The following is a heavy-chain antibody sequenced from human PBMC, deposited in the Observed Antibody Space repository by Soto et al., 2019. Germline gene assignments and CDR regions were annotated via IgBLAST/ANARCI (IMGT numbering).Heavy chain of an antibody. CDR2: ISAYNGNT. D-gene: IGHD2-2*03. V-gene: IGHV1-18*04. Sequence: ASVKGACKASGYTFTSYGISWVRQAPGQGLEWMGWISAYNGNTNYAQKLQGRVTMTTDTSKSTAYMELRSLRSDDTAVYYCARDRGYCSSTSCYSYYGMDFWCQGTTVTVSS. CDR3: ARDRGYCSSTSCYSYYGMDF. J-gene: IGHJ6*02. CDR1: GYTFTSYG.